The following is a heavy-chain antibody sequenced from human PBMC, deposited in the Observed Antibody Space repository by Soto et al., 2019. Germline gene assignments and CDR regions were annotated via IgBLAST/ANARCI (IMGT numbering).Heavy chain of an antibody. D-gene: IGHD3-22*01. J-gene: IGHJ4*02. CDR3: SWDSSGQGRRLPDY. CDR2: IRSKANSYAT. Sequence: LRLSCAASGFTFSGSAMHWVRQASGKGLEWVGRIRSKANSYATAYAASVKGRFTISRDDSRNTAYLQMNSLKTEDTAVYYCSWDSSGQGRRLPDYWGQGTLVTVSS. V-gene: IGHV3-73*01. CDR1: GFTFSGSA.